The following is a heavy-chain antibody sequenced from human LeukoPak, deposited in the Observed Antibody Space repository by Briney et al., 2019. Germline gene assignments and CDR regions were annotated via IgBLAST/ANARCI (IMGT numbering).Heavy chain of an antibody. D-gene: IGHD3-3*01. V-gene: IGHV1-18*01. Sequence: ASVKVSCKASGYTFTSYGISWVRQAPGQGLEWMGWISAYNGNTNYAQKLQGRVTMTTDTSTSTAYMKLRSLRSDDTAVYYCARAPYYDFWSGYSKYYFDYWGQGTLVTVSS. CDR2: ISAYNGNT. J-gene: IGHJ4*02. CDR1: GYTFTSYG. CDR3: ARAPYYDFWSGYSKYYFDY.